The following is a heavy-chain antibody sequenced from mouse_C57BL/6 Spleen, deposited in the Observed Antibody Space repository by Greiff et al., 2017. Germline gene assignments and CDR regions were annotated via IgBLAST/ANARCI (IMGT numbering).Heavy chain of an antibody. V-gene: IGHV2-2*01. J-gene: IGHJ4*01. CDR3: ARKGYYSSLYAMDY. Sequence: VNVVESGPGLVQPSQSLSITCTVSGFSLTSYGVHWVRQSPGKGLEWLGVIWSGGSTDYNAAFISRLSISKDNSKSQVFFKMNSLQADDTAIYYCARKGYYSSLYAMDYWGQGTSVTVSS. D-gene: IGHD2-5*01. CDR2: IWSGGST. CDR1: GFSLTSYG.